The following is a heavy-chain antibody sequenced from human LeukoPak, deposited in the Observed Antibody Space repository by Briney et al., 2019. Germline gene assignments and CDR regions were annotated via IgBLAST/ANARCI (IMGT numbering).Heavy chain of an antibody. CDR3: AKGEMFSSAWYFDY. D-gene: IGHD6-19*01. CDR1: GFTFSSYG. V-gene: IGHV3-30*02. J-gene: IGHJ4*02. Sequence: PGGSLRLSCAASGFTFSSYGMHWVRQAPGKGLEWVAFIRSDGSIKYYTESLKGRFTNSRDNSKNTLYLQVNSLRAEDTAVYYCAKGEMFSSAWYFDYWGQGTLVTVSS. CDR2: IRSDGSIK.